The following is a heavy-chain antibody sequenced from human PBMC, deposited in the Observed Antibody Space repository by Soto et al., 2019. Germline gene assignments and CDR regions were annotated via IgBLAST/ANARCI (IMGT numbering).Heavy chain of an antibody. CDR3: ARAGYDNWSYGAY. CDR2: IKSSSSYI. D-gene: IGHD1-7*01. CDR1: GFTFSSYS. Sequence: EVQLVESGGGLVKPGGSLRLSCAASGFTFSSYSMNWVRQAPGKGLEWVSSIKSSSSYIYYADSVKGRFTISRDNTKNPLYGQKNSLRAEHTAVYYCARAGYDNWSYGAYWGQGTLVTVSS. V-gene: IGHV3-21*01. J-gene: IGHJ4*02.